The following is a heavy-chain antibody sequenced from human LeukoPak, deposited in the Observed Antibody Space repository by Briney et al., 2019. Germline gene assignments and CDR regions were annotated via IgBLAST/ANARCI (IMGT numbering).Heavy chain of an antibody. D-gene: IGHD4/OR15-4a*01. CDR1: GFTFSSYW. J-gene: IGHJ4*02. CDR3: ARDPGAFPYFFDY. Sequence: GGSLRLSCATSGFTFSSYWMHRVRQVPGRGLVWVSRINSDGSITDYADSVKGRFTIARDTAQNTLHLQMNSLRVEDTAVYFCARDPGAFPYFFDYWGQGTLVTVSS. CDR2: INSDGSIT. V-gene: IGHV3-74*01.